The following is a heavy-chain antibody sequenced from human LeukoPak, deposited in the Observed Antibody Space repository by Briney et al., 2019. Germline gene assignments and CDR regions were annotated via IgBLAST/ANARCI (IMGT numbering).Heavy chain of an antibody. V-gene: IGHV3-7*03. Sequence: GGSLRLSCAASGFTFSSYWMSWVRQAPGKGLEWVANIKQDGSEKYYVDSVKGRFTISRDNAKNSLYLQMNSLKTEDTALYYCTTETEGGLDYWGQGTLVTVSS. D-gene: IGHD6-19*01. CDR3: TTETEGGLDY. CDR1: GFTFSSYW. CDR2: IKQDGSEK. J-gene: IGHJ4*02.